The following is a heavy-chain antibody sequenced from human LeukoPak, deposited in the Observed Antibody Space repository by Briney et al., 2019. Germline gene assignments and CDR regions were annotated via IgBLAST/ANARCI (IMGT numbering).Heavy chain of an antibody. J-gene: IGHJ6*02. D-gene: IGHD3-10*01. CDR1: GYTFTNFY. V-gene: IGHV1-46*01. Sequence: ASVKVSSQASGYTFTNFYIHWVRPPDGRVRAWMGRIYPGDSTTTKPQKCQGRLTMTRATSTSTGYMELSSLRSDDTALYFCARRGVEFYYSSGNYSPLEHDTMDVWGEKTTVTVSS. CDR3: ARRGVEFYYSSGNYSPLEHDTMDV. CDR2: IYPGDSTT.